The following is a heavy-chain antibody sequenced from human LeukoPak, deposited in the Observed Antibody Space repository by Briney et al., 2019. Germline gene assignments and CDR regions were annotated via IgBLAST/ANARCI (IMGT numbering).Heavy chain of an antibody. CDR3: AKVPHGGDRIDY. CDR2: ISGSGGST. J-gene: IGHJ4*03. D-gene: IGHD2-21*02. Sequence: GGSLRLSCAASGFTFSSYAMSWVRQAPGKGLEWVSMISGSGGSTYYTDSVKGRFTISRDNSKNTLYLQMNSLRAEDTAVYYCAKVPHGGDRIDYWGHGALVTVSS. CDR1: GFTFSSYA. V-gene: IGHV3-23*01.